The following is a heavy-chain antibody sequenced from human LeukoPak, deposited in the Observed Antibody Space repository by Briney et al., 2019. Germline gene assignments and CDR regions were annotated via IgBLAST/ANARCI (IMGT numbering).Heavy chain of an antibody. J-gene: IGHJ5*02. V-gene: IGHV1-2*02. CDR3: ARDSGYSYGSWFDP. D-gene: IGHD5-18*01. CDR2: INPNSGGT. CDR1: GYTFTGYY. Sequence: GASVKVSCKASGYTFTGYYMHWVRQAPGQGLEWMGWINPNSGGTNYAQKFQGRVTMTRDTSISTAYMELSRLRSDDTAVYYCARDSGYSYGSWFDPWGQGTLVTVSS.